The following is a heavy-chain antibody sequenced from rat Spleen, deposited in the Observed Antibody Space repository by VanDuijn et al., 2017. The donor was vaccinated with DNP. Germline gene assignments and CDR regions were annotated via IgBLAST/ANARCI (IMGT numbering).Heavy chain of an antibody. Sequence: EVQLVESGGGLVQPGRSMKLSCAASGFIFSNYGMAWVRQAPKKGLEWNAYISYDGGTTYYRDSVKGRFTISRDNAKNTLYLQMNSLRSEDTATYYCVKDLRGGSAFAYWGPGIMVTVSS. J-gene: IGHJ2*01. V-gene: IGHV5S13*01. D-gene: IGHD1-11*01. CDR2: ISYDGGTT. CDR1: GFIFSNYG. CDR3: VKDLRGGSAFAY.